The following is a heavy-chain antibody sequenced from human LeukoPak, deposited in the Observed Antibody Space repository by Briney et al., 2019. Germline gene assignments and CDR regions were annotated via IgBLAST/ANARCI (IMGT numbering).Heavy chain of an antibody. CDR2: IIPIFGTA. D-gene: IGHD3-9*01. CDR1: GYTFTGYY. J-gene: IGHJ4*02. V-gene: IGHV1-69*13. Sequence: GASVKVSCKASGYTFTGYYMHWVRQAPGQGLEWMGGIIPIFGTANYAQKFQGRVTITADESTSTAYMELSSLRSEDTAVYYCASNSTYYDILTGYYEADYWGQGTLVTVSS. CDR3: ASNSTYYDILTGYYEADY.